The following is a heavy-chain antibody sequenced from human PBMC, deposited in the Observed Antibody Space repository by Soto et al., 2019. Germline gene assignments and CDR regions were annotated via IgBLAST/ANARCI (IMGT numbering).Heavy chain of an antibody. J-gene: IGHJ4*02. V-gene: IGHV3-53*04. D-gene: IGHD3-10*01. CDR2: IYSGGST. CDR3: ATAPYYYGSGSYPPIDY. CDR1: GFTVSSNY. Sequence: EVQLVESGGGLVQPGGSLRLSCAASGFTVSSNYMSWVRQAPGKGLEWVSVIYSGGSTYYADSVKGRFTISRHNSKNTLYLQINSLRAVDTAVYYCATAPYYYGSGSYPPIDYWGQGTLVTVSS.